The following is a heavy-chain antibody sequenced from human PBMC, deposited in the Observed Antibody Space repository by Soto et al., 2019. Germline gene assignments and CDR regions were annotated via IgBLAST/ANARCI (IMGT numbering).Heavy chain of an antibody. J-gene: IGHJ4*02. V-gene: IGHV3-43*01. CDR3: AKDIGSSWTKYYFEY. CDR2: ISWDGGRT. Sequence: SLRLSCAASGFIFDDYTMNWVRQAPGKGLEWVSLISWDGGRTYYADSVKGRFTISRDNSKNSLYLQMNSLRTEDTALYYCAKDIGSSWTKYYFEYWGQGTLVSVSS. CDR1: GFIFDDYT. D-gene: IGHD6-13*01.